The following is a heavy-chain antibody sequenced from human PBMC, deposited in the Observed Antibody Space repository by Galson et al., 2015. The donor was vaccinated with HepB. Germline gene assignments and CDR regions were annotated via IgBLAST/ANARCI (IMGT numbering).Heavy chain of an antibody. D-gene: IGHD3-22*01. J-gene: IGHJ4*02. CDR1: GYTFTSYG. V-gene: IGHV1-18*01. CDR3: ARDRQWLPLLPSDY. Sequence: SVKVSCKASGYTFTSYGISWVRQASGQGLEWMGWISAYNGNTNYAQKLQGRVTMTTDTSTSTAYMELRSLRSDDTAVYYCARDRQWLPLLPSDYWGQGTLVTVSS. CDR2: ISAYNGNT.